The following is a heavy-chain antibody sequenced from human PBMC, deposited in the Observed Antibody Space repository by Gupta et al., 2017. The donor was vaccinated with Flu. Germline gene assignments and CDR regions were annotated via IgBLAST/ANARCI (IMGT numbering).Heavy chain of an antibody. Sequence: QVQMQESAPGLVKPSETLSLCCAVSGASISDSNFYWGWVRQSPGRGLEWIGNAYFSGSTYYNPSLKGRVAVSVDTSKNEVSLRLTSVSATDSGVYYCARSPVVVRRYWYFDLGGRGALVTVSS. D-gene: IGHD3-22*01. V-gene: IGHV4-39*01. J-gene: IGHJ2*01. CDR1: GASISDSNFY. CDR2: AYFSGST. CDR3: ARSPVVVRRYWYFDL.